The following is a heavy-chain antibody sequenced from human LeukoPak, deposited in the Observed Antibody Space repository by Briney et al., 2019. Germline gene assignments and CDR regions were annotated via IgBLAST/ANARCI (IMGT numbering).Heavy chain of an antibody. CDR3: AKSGAAMVQGWFDP. V-gene: IGHV3-9*01. J-gene: IGHJ5*02. Sequence: GGSLRLSCAASGFTFDDYAMHWVRQAPGKGLEWVSGISWSSGSIGYADSVKGRFTISRDNAKNSLYLQMNSLRAEDTALYYCAKSGAAMVQGWFDPWGQGTLVTVSS. D-gene: IGHD5-18*01. CDR1: GFTFDDYA. CDR2: ISWSSGSI.